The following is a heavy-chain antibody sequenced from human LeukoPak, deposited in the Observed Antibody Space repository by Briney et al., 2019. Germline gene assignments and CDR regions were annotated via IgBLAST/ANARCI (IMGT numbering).Heavy chain of an antibody. CDR3: AREGTDYSYGPPLGAFDI. CDR2: IYDSGST. J-gene: IGHJ3*02. CDR1: GGSISTYY. V-gene: IGHV4-59*01. Sequence: TSETLSLTCTVSGGSISTYYWSWIRQPPGRGLEWVGYIYDSGSTNYNPSLKSRVTISVDTSKNQFSLKLSSVTAADTAVYYCAREGTDYSYGPPLGAFDIWGQGTMVTVSS. D-gene: IGHD5-18*01.